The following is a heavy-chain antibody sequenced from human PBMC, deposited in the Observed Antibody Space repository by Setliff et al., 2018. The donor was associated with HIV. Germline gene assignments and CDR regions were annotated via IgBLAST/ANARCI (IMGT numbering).Heavy chain of an antibody. CDR3: ARGKNNGCFLEKIHGAFNV. CDR2: IFYRGTV. J-gene: IGHJ3*01. V-gene: IGHV4-39*07. D-gene: IGHD3-3*01. Sequence: LSLTCGVSGGSLNSAYYWGWIRQFPGKGLQWIGSIFYRGTVYYNPFLKSRVNMSLDASKNSFSLNLTSITGADTAVYYCARGKNNGCFLEKIHGAFNVWGRGTLVTV. CDR1: GGSLNSAYY.